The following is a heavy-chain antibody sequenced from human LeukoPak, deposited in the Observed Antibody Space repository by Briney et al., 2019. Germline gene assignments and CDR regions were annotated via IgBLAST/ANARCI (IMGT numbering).Heavy chain of an antibody. Sequence: PSETLSLTCAVYGGSFSGYYWSWIRQPPGKGLEWIGEINHSGSTNYNPSLKSRVTISVDTSKNQFSLKLSSVTAADTAVYYCASLSYSSSGYYFDYWGQGTLVTVSS. V-gene: IGHV4-34*01. J-gene: IGHJ4*02. CDR3: ASLSYSSSGYYFDY. CDR1: GGSFSGYY. D-gene: IGHD6-6*01. CDR2: INHSGST.